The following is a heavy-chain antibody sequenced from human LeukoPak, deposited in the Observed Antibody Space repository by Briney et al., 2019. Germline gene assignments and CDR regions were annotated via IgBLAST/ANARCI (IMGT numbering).Heavy chain of an antibody. CDR2: INPNSGGT. D-gene: IGHD3-22*01. CDR3: ARGFYYDSSGYYYDSIPPNDAFDI. J-gene: IGHJ3*02. Sequence: ASVKVSCKASGYTFTGYYMHWVRQAPGQGLEWMGWINPNSGGTNYAQKFQGGVTMTRDTSISTAYMELSRLRSDDTAVYYCARGFYYDSSGYYYDSIPPNDAFDIWGQGTMVTVSS. V-gene: IGHV1-2*02. CDR1: GYTFTGYY.